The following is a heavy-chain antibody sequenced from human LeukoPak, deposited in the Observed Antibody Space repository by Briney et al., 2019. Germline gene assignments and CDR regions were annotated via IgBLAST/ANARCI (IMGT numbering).Heavy chain of an antibody. V-gene: IGHV4-59*01. J-gene: IGHJ6*02. CDR1: GGSFSGYY. CDR3: ARDGYYYYYGMDV. Sequence: SETPSLTCAVYGGSFSGYYWSWIRQPPGKGLEWIGYIYYSGSTNYNPSLKSRVTISVDTSKNQFSLKLSSVTAADTAVYYCARDGYYYYYGMDVWGQGTTVTVSS. CDR2: IYYSGST.